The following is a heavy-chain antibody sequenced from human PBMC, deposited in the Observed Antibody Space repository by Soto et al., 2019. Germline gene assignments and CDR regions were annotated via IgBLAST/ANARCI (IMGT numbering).Heavy chain of an antibody. Sequence: SETLSLTCTVPGASLGRYSSYWSWLRLPAGKGLEWIGRISIVGLVSAGDSTAYNPSLKSRVTISVDKSMNRLSLILRSVTAADTSVYYCARHLKAVAAAMAYWGQGIPVTVSS. CDR3: ARHLKAVAAAMAY. CDR2: ISIVGLVSAGDST. CDR1: GASLGRYSSY. J-gene: IGHJ4*02. V-gene: IGHV4-61*02. D-gene: IGHD6-19*01.